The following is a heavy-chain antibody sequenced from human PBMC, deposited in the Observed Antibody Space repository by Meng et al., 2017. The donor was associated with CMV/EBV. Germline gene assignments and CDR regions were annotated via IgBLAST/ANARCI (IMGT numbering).Heavy chain of an antibody. CDR2: IYSGGST. CDR1: GFTVSSNY. Sequence: GGSLRLSCAASGFTVSSNYMSWVRQAPGKGLEWVSVIYSGGSTYYADSVKGRFTISRDNSKNSLYLQMNSLRAEDTAVYYCAKDFRDIVVVPAAEQNYYYYGMDVWGQGTTVTVSS. V-gene: IGHV3-53*01. D-gene: IGHD2-2*01. CDR3: AKDFRDIVVVPAAEQNYYYYGMDV. J-gene: IGHJ6*02.